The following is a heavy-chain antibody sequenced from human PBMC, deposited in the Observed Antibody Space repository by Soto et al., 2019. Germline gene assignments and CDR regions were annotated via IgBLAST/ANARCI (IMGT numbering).Heavy chain of an antibody. D-gene: IGHD2-15*01. CDR1: GYTFANYW. J-gene: IGHJ1*01. V-gene: IGHV5-51*01. CDR2: IYPTDSRT. Sequence: PGESPNISCESSGYTFANYWVGCLRQLPGKSMESWAIIYPTDSRTTHSPSFQGQFTVSADMSTSIAYQEWTSLIASDIAIYYCAKFKYCSSVLYHQHWGQGTPVTVA. CDR3: AKFKYCSSVLYHQH.